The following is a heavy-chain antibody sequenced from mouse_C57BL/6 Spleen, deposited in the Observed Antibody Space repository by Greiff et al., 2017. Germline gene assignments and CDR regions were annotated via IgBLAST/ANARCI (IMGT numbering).Heavy chain of an antibody. D-gene: IGHD1-1*01. Sequence: EVQLQQSGPELVKPGASVKISCTASGYSFTDYNMNWVKQSNGKSLEWLGVINPNYGTTSYNQKFKGKATLTVDQSSSTAYMQLNSLTSEDSAVYYCARSYGSSSYAMDYWGQGTTGTVSS. CDR3: ARSYGSSSYAMDY. J-gene: IGHJ4*01. CDR2: INPNYGTT. V-gene: IGHV1-39*01. CDR1: GYSFTDYN.